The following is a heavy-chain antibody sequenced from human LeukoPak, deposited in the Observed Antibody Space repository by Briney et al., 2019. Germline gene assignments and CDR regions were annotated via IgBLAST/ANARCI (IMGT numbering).Heavy chain of an antibody. J-gene: IGHJ4*02. D-gene: IGHD3-22*01. CDR3: ARAYYDSSGYPPYY. CDR2: IYSGGST. Sequence: GGSLRLSCAASGFTVSSNYMSWVRQAPGKGLEWVSVIYSGGSTYYADSVKGRFTISRDNSKNTLYLQMNSLRAEDTAVYYCARAYYDSSGYPPYYWGQGTLVTVSS. V-gene: IGHV3-53*01. CDR1: GFTVSSNY.